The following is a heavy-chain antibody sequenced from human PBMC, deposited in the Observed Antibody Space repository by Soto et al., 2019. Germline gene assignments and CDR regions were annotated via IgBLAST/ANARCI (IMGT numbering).Heavy chain of an antibody. V-gene: IGHV1-3*01. Sequence: QVQLVQSGAEVKKPGASVKVSCKASGYTLTSYAMHWVRQAPGQRLEWMGWINAGNGNTKYSQKFQGRVTITRYTSASTTYMELSSLRSEDTALYSCARDVGATSDWGQGTLVTVSS. CDR2: INAGNGNT. J-gene: IGHJ4*02. CDR3: ARDVGATSD. CDR1: GYTLTSYA. D-gene: IGHD1-26*01.